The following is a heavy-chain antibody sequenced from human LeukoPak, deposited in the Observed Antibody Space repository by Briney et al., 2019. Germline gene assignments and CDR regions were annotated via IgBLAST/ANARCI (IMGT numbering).Heavy chain of an antibody. CDR1: GGSVSSGSYY. CDR3: ARGRVYSGSYFFDY. J-gene: IGHJ4*02. D-gene: IGHD1-26*01. CDR2: IYYSGST. Sequence: SETLSLTCTVSGGSVSSGSYYWSWIRQPPGKGLEWIGYIYYSGSTNYNPSLKSRVTISVDTSKNQFSLKLSSVTAADTAVYYCARGRVYSGSYFFDYWGQGTLVTVSS. V-gene: IGHV4-61*01.